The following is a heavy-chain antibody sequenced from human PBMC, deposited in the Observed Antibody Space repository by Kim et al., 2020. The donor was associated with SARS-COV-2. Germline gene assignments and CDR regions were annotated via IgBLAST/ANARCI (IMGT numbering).Heavy chain of an antibody. CDR1: GASISNGGYY. CDR2: IYYSGST. V-gene: IGHV4-31*03. CDR3: ARGGGYQAPFGL. Sequence: SETLSLTCTVSGASISNGGYYWNWIRQHPGKGLEWIGYIYYSGSTYYNPSLMSRVSTSIDTSKNQFSLKLNSVTTADTAVYYCARGGGYQAPFGLWGQGTPVTVSS. D-gene: IGHD3-22*01. J-gene: IGHJ4*02.